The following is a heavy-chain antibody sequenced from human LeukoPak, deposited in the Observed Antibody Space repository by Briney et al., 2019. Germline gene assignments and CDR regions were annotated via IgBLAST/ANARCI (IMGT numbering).Heavy chain of an antibody. V-gene: IGHV3-23*01. CDR1: GFTFSTYA. CDR3: ASTASYCGFDCYSYFDY. Sequence: GGSLRLSCAASGFTFSTYAMSCVRQAPGMGLEWISSIRVIGGLSYYADSVKGRFTISRDNSTNTLFLQLDSLRADDTAFYFCASTASYCGFDCYSYFDYWGQGILVTVSS. D-gene: IGHD2-21*02. CDR2: IRVIGGLS. J-gene: IGHJ4*02.